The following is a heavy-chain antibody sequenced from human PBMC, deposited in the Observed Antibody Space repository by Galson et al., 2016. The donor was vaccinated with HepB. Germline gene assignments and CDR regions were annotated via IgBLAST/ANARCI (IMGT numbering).Heavy chain of an antibody. V-gene: IGHV3-23*01. Sequence: CAASGFTYDTYALSWVRQAPGKGLEWVSSISRTGEYTYYADSVRGRFVISRDNSKNTLYLEVDSLRAEDAALYYCAKVAPPYDNSGYYYFDHWGQGTLVTVSS. CDR1: GFTYDTYA. CDR2: ISRTGEYT. D-gene: IGHD3-22*01. J-gene: IGHJ4*02. CDR3: AKVAPPYDNSGYYYFDH.